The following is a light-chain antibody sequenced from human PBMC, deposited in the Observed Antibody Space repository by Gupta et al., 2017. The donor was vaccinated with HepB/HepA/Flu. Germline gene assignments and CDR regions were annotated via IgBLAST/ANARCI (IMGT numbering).Light chain of an antibody. CDR1: QRLNSY. V-gene: IGKV3-11*01. CDR2: VTS. J-gene: IGKJ5*01. Sequence: EIVLTQSPATLSLSPGERATLSCRASQRLNSYLVWYQQKPGQAPRLPIHVTSNRATGIPARFSASGSGTDFSLTISSLEPEDFAVYYCQQRSSWPPEITFGQGTRLE. CDR3: QQRSSWPPEIT.